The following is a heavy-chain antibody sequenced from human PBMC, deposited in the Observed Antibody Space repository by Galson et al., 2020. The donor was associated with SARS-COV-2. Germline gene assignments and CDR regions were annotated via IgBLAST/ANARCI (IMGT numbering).Heavy chain of an antibody. CDR1: GFTFSSYA. CDR3: ARDPDDSSGYSLDY. Sequence: GGSLRLSCAASGFTFSSYAMHWVRQAPGKGLEWVAVISYDGSNKYYADSVKGRFTISRDNSKNTLYLQMNSLRAEDTAVYYCARDPDDSSGYSLDYWGQGTLVTVSS. J-gene: IGHJ4*02. V-gene: IGHV3-30*04. CDR2: ISYDGSNK. D-gene: IGHD3-22*01.